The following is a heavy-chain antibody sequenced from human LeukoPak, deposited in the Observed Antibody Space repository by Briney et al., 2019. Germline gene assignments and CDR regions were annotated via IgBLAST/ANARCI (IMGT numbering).Heavy chain of an antibody. Sequence: SVKVSCKASGGTFSSYAISWVRQAPGQGLEWMGGIIPIFGTANYAQKFQGRVTITADESTSTAYMELSSLRSEDTAVYYCARDSGRISWNYYMDVWGKGTTVTVSS. J-gene: IGHJ6*03. D-gene: IGHD2-21*01. V-gene: IGHV1-69*13. CDR2: IIPIFGTA. CDR3: ARDSGRISWNYYMDV. CDR1: GGTFSSYA.